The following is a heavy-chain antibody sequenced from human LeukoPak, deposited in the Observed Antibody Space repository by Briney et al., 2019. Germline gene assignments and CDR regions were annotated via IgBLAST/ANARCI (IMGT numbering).Heavy chain of an antibody. CDR1: GFTFDDYG. CDR3: ARRWLQSWGMDV. J-gene: IGHJ6*03. CDR2: INWNGGST. Sequence: GGSLRLSCAASGFTFDDYGMSWVRQAPGKGLEWVSGINWNGGSTGYADSVKGRFTISRDNAKNSLYLQMNSLRAEDTAVYYCARRWLQSWGMDVWGKGTTVTVSS. D-gene: IGHD5-24*01. V-gene: IGHV3-20*04.